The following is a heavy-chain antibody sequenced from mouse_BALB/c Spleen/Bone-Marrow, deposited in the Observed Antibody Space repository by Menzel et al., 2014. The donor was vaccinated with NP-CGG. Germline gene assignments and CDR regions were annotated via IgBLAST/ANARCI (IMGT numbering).Heavy chain of an antibody. CDR3: TRGLRAWFAY. V-gene: IGHV1S81*02. D-gene: IGHD3-1*01. CDR2: TNPSNGGT. CDR1: GYTFTSYY. Sequence: QVQLQQSGAELVRPGASVKLSCKASGYTFTSYYMYWVKQRPGQGLEWIGGTNPSNGGTNFNEKFKSKATLTVDKSSSTAYMQLSSLTSEDSAVYYCTRGLRAWFAYWGQGTLVTVSA. J-gene: IGHJ3*01.